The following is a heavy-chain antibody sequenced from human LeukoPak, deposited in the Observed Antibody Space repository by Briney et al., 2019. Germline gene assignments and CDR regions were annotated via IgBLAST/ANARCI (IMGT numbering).Heavy chain of an antibody. D-gene: IGHD3-22*01. Sequence: GGSLRLSCAASGFTFSSYGMHWVRQAPGKGLEWVAVIWYDGSNKYYADSVKGRFTISRDNSKNTLYLQMNSLRAEDTAVYYCARDYDINSSGYLGNDHWGQGTLVTASS. V-gene: IGHV3-33*01. CDR3: ARDYDINSSGYLGNDH. CDR1: GFTFSSYG. CDR2: IWYDGSNK. J-gene: IGHJ4*02.